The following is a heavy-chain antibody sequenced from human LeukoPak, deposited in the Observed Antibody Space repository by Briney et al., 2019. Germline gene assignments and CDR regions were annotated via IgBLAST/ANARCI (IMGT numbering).Heavy chain of an antibody. Sequence: SETLSLTCTVPGGSISSYYWSWIRQPPGKGLEWIGYIYYSGSTNYNPSLKSRVTISVDTSKNQFSLKLSSVTAADTAVYYCARGPTRYYYYDSSGYYDYWGQGTLVTVSS. CDR3: ARGPTRYYYYDSSGYYDY. CDR1: GGSISSYY. D-gene: IGHD3-22*01. J-gene: IGHJ4*02. V-gene: IGHV4-59*01. CDR2: IYYSGST.